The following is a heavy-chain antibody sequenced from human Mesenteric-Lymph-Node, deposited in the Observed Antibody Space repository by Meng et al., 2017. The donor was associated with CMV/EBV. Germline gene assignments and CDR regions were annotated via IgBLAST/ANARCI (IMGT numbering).Heavy chain of an antibody. D-gene: IGHD2-21*02. CDR2: IYSGGRT. V-gene: IGHV3-53*04. Sequence: LSCAASGFTVSSNYMSWVRQAPGKGLEWVSVIYSGGRTYYADSVKGRFTISRHNPKNTLYLQMNSLRAEDTAVYYCARQVTRGDFEATWGQGTLVTVSS. CDR1: GFTVSSNY. CDR3: ARQVTRGDFEAT. J-gene: IGHJ5*02.